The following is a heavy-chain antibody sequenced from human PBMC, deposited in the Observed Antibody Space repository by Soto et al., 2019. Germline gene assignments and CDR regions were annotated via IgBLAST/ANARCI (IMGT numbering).Heavy chain of an antibody. CDR3: ATDKVPTDPYNWVDP. CDR1: GDTFSFYT. CDR2: VNPILSMS. J-gene: IGHJ5*02. V-gene: IGHV1-69*04. D-gene: IGHD1-1*01. Sequence: ASVKVSCKASGDTFSFYTINWVRQAPGLGLEWMGRVNPILSMSNYAQKFQGRVTMTADKSTSTAYMELRSLRSEDTAFYYCATDKVPTDPYNWVDPSAQGTQVTVSS.